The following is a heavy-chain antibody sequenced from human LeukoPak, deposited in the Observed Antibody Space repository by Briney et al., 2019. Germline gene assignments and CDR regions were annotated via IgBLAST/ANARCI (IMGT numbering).Heavy chain of an antibody. J-gene: IGHJ4*02. V-gene: IGHV3-30-3*01. CDR3: ARDPGGGPKQYFYSSGYYFDY. CDR1: GFTFSGSA. D-gene: IGHD3-22*01. CDR2: ISYDGSSK. Sequence: PGGSLRLSCAASGFTFSGSAMHWVRQAPGKGLEWVAVISYDGSSKYYAASVKGRFTISRDNSKNTLYLQMNSLRPEDTAVYYCARDPGGGPKQYFYSSGYYFDYWDQGTLITVSS.